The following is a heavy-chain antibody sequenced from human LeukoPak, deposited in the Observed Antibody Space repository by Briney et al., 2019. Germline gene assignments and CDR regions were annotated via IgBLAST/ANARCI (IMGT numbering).Heavy chain of an antibody. CDR2: IRYDGSNK. J-gene: IGHJ4*02. D-gene: IGHD2-2*01. CDR1: GFTFSGSA. CDR3: ARDTSKDIVVVPAARGGVSDY. V-gene: IGHV3-30*02. Sequence: GGSLRLSCAASGFTFSGSAMHWVRQAPGKGLEWVAFIRYDGSNKYYADSVKGRFTISRDNAKNSLYLQMNSLRAEDTAVYYCARDTSKDIVVVPAARGGVSDYWGQGTLVTVSS.